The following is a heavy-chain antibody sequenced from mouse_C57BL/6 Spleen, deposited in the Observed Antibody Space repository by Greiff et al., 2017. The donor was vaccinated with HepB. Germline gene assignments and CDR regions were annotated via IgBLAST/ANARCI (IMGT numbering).Heavy chain of an antibody. J-gene: IGHJ2*01. Sequence: QVQLQQPGAELVRPGSSVKLSCKASGYTFTSYWMDWVKQRPGQGLEWIGNIYPSDSETHYNQKFKDKATLTVDNSSSTAYMQLSSLTSEDSAVYYCARRFRTGTEWLYFDYWGQGTTLTVSS. CDR2: IYPSDSET. CDR1: GYTFTSYW. D-gene: IGHD4-1*01. CDR3: ARRFRTGTEWLYFDY. V-gene: IGHV1-61*01.